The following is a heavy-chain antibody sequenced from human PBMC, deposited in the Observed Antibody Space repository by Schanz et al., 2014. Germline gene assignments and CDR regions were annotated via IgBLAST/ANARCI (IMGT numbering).Heavy chain of an antibody. CDR1: GGSINSNSYY. CDR2: VFYTGTT. Sequence: QLQLQESGPGLVKPSETLSLICSVSGGSINSNSYYWGWIRQPPGKGLEWIGNVFYTGTTYTNPPLRSRLPWSVDTSNNQFSLNLPSVTAADTAVYFCARHGPLAGIPLDYWGRGTLVTVSS. V-gene: IGHV4-39*01. CDR3: ARHGPLAGIPLDY. J-gene: IGHJ4*02. D-gene: IGHD6-19*01.